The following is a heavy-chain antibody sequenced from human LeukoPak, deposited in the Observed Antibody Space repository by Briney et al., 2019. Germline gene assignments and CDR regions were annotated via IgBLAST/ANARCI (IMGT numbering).Heavy chain of an antibody. J-gene: IGHJ6*02. Sequence: ASVKVSCKASGYTFTSYGISWVRQAPGQGLEWMGWISAYNGNTNYAQKLQGRVTMTTDTSTRTAYMELRSLRSDDTAVYYCARVGSGWYGYYYYGMDVWGQGTTVTVSS. CDR2: ISAYNGNT. CDR3: ARVGSGWYGYYYYGMDV. V-gene: IGHV1-18*01. D-gene: IGHD6-19*01. CDR1: GYTFTSYG.